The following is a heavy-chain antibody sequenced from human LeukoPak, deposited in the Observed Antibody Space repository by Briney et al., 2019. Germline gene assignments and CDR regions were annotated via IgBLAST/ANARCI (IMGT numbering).Heavy chain of an antibody. CDR2: INPNSGGT. CDR3: ARGEAIGYCSGGSCYSRRYYYYMDV. V-gene: IGHV1-2*06. CDR1: GYTFTGHY. Sequence: GASVKVSCKASGYTFTGHYMHWVRQAPGQGLEWMGRINPNSGGTNYAQKFQGRVTMTRDTSISTAYMELSRLRSDDTAVYYCARGEAIGYCSGGSCYSRRYYYYMDVWGKGTTVTVSS. J-gene: IGHJ6*03. D-gene: IGHD2-15*01.